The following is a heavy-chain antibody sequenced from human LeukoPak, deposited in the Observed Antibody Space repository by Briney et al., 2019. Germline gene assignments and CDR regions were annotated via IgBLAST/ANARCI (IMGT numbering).Heavy chain of an antibody. J-gene: IGHJ4*02. D-gene: IGHD2-15*01. Sequence: SVKVSCKASGYTFTGYYMHWVRQAPGQGLEWMGGIIPIFGTANYAQKFQGRVTITADESTSTAYMELSSLRSEDTAVYYCARGSALLALSFDYWGQGTLVTVSS. V-gene: IGHV1-69*13. CDR3: ARGSALLALSFDY. CDR2: IIPIFGTA. CDR1: GYTFTGYY.